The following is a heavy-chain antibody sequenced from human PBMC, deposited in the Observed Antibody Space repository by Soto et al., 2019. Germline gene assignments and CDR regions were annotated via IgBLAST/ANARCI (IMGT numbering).Heavy chain of an antibody. D-gene: IGHD2-15*01. CDR2: IYHSGST. CDR3: ARGHIVVVVAATINWFDP. V-gene: IGHV4-4*02. Sequence: SETLSLTCAVSGGSISSSNWWSWVRQPPGKGLEWIGEIYHSGSTNYNPTLKSRVTISVDKSKNQFSLKLSSVTAADTAVYYCARGHIVVVVAATINWFDPWGQGTLVTVSS. J-gene: IGHJ5*02. CDR1: GGSISSSNW.